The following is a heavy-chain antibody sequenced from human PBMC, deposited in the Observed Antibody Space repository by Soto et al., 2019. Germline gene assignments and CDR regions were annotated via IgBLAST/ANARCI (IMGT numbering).Heavy chain of an antibody. J-gene: IGHJ5*01. CDR2: IGGYNGNA. Sequence: GSVKVSYKASGYTFSSHGIILVRQAPGQGLEWMGWIGGYNGNAKYAQRFHGRVTMTTDTSTSTVYMDLRSLGSDDSAVYYCAREGSYGWYDCWGQGTMVTVSS. CDR1: GYTFSSHG. CDR3: AREGSYGWYDC. V-gene: IGHV1-18*01. D-gene: IGHD2-15*01.